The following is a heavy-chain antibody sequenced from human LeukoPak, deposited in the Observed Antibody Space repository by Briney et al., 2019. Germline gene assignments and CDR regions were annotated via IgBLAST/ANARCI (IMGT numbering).Heavy chain of an antibody. V-gene: IGHV4-34*01. CDR3: ARGPGYCSSTSCYRNYYYYGMDV. Sequence: SETLSLTCAVYGGSFSGYYWSWIRQPPGKGLEWIGEINHSGSTNYNPSLKSRVTISVDTSKNQFSLKLSSVTAADTAVYYCARGPGYCSSTSCYRNYYYYGMDVWGQGTTVTVSS. D-gene: IGHD2-2*01. CDR1: GGSFSGYY. CDR2: INHSGST. J-gene: IGHJ6*02.